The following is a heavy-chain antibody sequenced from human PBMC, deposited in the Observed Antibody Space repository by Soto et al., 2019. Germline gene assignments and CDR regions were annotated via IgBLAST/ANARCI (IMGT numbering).Heavy chain of an antibody. J-gene: IGHJ5*02. CDR3: ARAEVDMPTP. CDR2: IWTNGGT. CDR1: GFSVTASY. V-gene: IGHV3-66*01. Sequence: GGSLRLSCAASGFSVTASYMIWVRQAPGKGLEFVSVIWTNGGTLYADSVKGRFILSRDNSMNTVYLQMNSLRDEDTAVYYCARAEVDMPTPWGQGTLVTVSS. D-gene: IGHD2-15*01.